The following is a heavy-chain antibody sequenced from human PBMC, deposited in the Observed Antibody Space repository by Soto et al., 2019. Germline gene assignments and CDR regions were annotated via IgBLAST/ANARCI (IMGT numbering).Heavy chain of an antibody. J-gene: IGHJ6*02. CDR3: ASSFTSSQWRYGMDV. CDR2: ISAYNGNT. Sequence: QVQLVQSGAEVKKPGASVKVSCKASGYTFTSYGISWVRQAPGQGLEGMGWISAYNGNTNYAQKLQGRVTMTTDTSTSTAYIELRSLRSDDTAVYYCASSFTSSQWRYGMDVWGQGTTVTVSS. D-gene: IGHD2-2*01. CDR1: GYTFTSYG. V-gene: IGHV1-18*01.